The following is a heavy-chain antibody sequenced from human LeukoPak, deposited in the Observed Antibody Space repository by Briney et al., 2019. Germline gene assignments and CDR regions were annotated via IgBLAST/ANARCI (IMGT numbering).Heavy chain of an antibody. CDR3: ARVRYGYDFAPYYMDV. V-gene: IGHV1-69*05. Sequence: SVKVSCKASGGTFSSYAISWVRQAPGQGLEWMGRIIPIFGTATYAQKFQGRVTITTEESTSTAYMELSSLRSEDTAVYYCARVRYGYDFAPYYMDVWGKGTTVTVSS. D-gene: IGHD5-12*01. CDR2: IIPIFGTA. CDR1: GGTFSSYA. J-gene: IGHJ6*03.